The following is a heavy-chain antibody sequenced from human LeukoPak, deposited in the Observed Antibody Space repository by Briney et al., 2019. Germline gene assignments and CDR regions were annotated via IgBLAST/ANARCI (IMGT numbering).Heavy chain of an antibody. Sequence: GGSLRLSCAASGFTFSNAWMSWVRQAPGKGLEWVGRIKSKTDGGTTDYAAPVKGRFTISRDDSKNTVYLQMNSLKTEDTAVYYCTTDRFDCSSTSRYGSWFDPWGQGTLVTVSS. J-gene: IGHJ5*02. CDR2: IKSKTDGGTT. CDR1: GFTFSNAW. D-gene: IGHD2-2*01. CDR3: TTDRFDCSSTSRYGSWFDP. V-gene: IGHV3-15*01.